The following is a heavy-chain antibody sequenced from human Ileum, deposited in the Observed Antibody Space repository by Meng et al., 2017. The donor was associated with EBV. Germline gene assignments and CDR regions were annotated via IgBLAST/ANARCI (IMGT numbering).Heavy chain of an antibody. Sequence: AQLVLSGGEVKKPGASVMVSCTASGYTFANYIITWVREAPGQGLELMGWISAYNGNTNYAQTLQGRVTMTTDTSTTTAYMELGSLRSDDTAVYYCARVEVGITSGDYWGQGTLVTVSS. J-gene: IGHJ4*02. D-gene: IGHD1-26*01. V-gene: IGHV1-18*01. CDR2: ISAYNGNT. CDR1: GYTFANYI. CDR3: ARVEVGITSGDY.